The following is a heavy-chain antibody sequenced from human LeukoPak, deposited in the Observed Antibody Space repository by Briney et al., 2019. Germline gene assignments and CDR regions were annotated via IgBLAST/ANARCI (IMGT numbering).Heavy chain of an antibody. J-gene: IGHJ5*02. CDR1: GYTFTSYD. V-gene: IGHV1-8*01. Sequence: ASVKVSCKASGYTFTSYDINWVRQATGQGLEWMGWMNPNSGNTGYAQKFQGRVTMTRNTSISTAYMELSSLRSEDTAVYYCASSYDSSGYAPGWFDPWGQGTLVTVSS. D-gene: IGHD3-22*01. CDR2: MNPNSGNT. CDR3: ASSYDSSGYAPGWFDP.